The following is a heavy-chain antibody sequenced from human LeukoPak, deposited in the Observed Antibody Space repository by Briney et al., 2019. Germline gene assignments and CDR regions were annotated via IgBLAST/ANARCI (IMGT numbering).Heavy chain of an antibody. V-gene: IGHV3-7*01. CDR3: TREGILAGVDY. J-gene: IGHJ4*02. D-gene: IGHD6-13*01. CDR2: IKQDGSEK. Sequence: PGGSLRLSCAASGFTLRSYTMNWVRLAPGKGLEWVANIKQDGSEKNYVDSVKGRFTISRDNAKNSMSLQMNSLRAEDTAVHYCTREGILAGVDYWGQGTLVTVSS. CDR1: GFTLRSYT.